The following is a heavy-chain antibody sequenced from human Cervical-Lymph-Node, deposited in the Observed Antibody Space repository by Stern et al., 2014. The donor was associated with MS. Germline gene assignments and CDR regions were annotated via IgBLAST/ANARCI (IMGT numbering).Heavy chain of an antibody. D-gene: IGHD1-1*01. V-gene: IGHV5-51*04. J-gene: IGHJ6*02. CDR2: IYPDDSDI. Sequence: VQLVQSGAEVKKPGESLKISCKGSGYTFTNNWIAWVRQMPGKGLEWMGIIYPDDSDIRYSPSLQGQVTISPEKPISPAYLQWGSRKAADGAVYYWASTPPRRKWDDPNYGMDVWGQGTTVTVSS. CDR1: GYTFTNNW. CDR3: ASTPPRRKWDDPNYGMDV.